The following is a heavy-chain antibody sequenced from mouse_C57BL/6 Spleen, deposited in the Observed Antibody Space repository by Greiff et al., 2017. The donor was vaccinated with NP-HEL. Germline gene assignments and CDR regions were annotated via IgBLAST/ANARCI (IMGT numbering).Heavy chain of an antibody. CDR1: GFSLTSYG. J-gene: IGHJ1*03. CDR2: IWSGGST. CDR3: ARGRDYYGSSPYWYFDV. Sequence: QVQLQQSGPGLVQPSQSLSITCTVSGFSLTSYGVHWVRQSPGKGLEWLGVIWSGGSTDYNAAFISRLSISKDNSKSQVFFKMNSLQADDTAIYYWARGRDYYGSSPYWYFDVWGTGTTVTVSS. D-gene: IGHD1-1*01. V-gene: IGHV2-2*01.